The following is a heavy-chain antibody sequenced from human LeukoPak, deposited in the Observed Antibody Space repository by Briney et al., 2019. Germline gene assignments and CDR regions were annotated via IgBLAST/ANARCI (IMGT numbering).Heavy chain of an antibody. CDR3: ARVPKYSSGWYNFDY. V-gene: IGHV4-59*01. CDR2: IYYSGST. Sequence: SETLSLTCTVSGGSISSYYWSWIRQPPGKGLEWIGYIYYSGSTNYNPSLKSRVTISVDTSKNQFSLKLSSVTAADTAVYYCARVPKYSSGWYNFDYWGQETLVTVSS. D-gene: IGHD6-19*01. J-gene: IGHJ4*02. CDR1: GGSISSYY.